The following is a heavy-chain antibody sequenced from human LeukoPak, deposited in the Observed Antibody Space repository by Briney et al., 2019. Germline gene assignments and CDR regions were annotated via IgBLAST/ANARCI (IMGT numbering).Heavy chain of an antibody. V-gene: IGHV1-69*05. CDR1: GGTFISYA. CDR3: ARVPTYYYDSSGYYYWFDP. Sequence: SVKVSCKASGGTFISYAISWVRQAPGQGLEWMGGIIPIFGTANYAQKFQGRVTITTDESTSTAYMELSSLRSEDTAVYYCARVPTYYYDSSGYYYWFDPWGQGTLVTVSS. CDR2: IIPIFGTA. J-gene: IGHJ5*02. D-gene: IGHD3-22*01.